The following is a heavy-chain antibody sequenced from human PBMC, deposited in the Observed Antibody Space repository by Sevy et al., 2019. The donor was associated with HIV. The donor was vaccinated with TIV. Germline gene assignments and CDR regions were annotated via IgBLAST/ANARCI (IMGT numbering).Heavy chain of an antibody. CDR1: GFTFSSYG. CDR3: AKGRAYCGGDCYSEYFQH. V-gene: IGHV3-30*18. Sequence: GGSLRLSCAASGFTFSSYGMHWVRQAPGKGLEWVAVISYDGSNKYYADSVKSRFTISRDNSKNTLYLQMNSLRAEDTAVYYCAKGRAYCGGDCYSEYFQHWGQGTLVTVSS. D-gene: IGHD2-21*02. CDR2: ISYDGSNK. J-gene: IGHJ1*01.